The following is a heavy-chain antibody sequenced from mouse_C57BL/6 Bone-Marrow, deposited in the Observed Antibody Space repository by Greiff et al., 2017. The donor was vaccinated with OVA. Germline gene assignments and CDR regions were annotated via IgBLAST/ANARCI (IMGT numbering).Heavy chain of an antibody. CDR3: ARGGITTVNWYFDV. CDR2: INPYNGGT. CDR1: GYTFTDYY. Sequence: EVQLQQSGPVLVKPGASVKMSCKASGYTFTDYYMNWVKQSHGKSLEWIGVINPYNGGTSYNQKFKGKATLTVDKSSSTAYMELNSLTSEDSAVYYCARGGITTVNWYFDVWGTGTTVTVSS. V-gene: IGHV1-19*01. J-gene: IGHJ1*03. D-gene: IGHD1-1*01.